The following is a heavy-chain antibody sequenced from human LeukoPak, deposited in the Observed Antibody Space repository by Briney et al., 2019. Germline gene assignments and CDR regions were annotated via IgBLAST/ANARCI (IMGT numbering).Heavy chain of an antibody. V-gene: IGHV3-21*01. J-gene: IGHJ3*02. CDR2: TSSTSIYI. Sequence: GGSLRLSCAPSGFTFSSYSMSWARQAPGKGLEWVSSTSSTSIYIFYADSVKGRFTISRDNAKNSLYLQMNSLRAEDTAVYYCARDANAFDIWGQGTTVTVSS. CDR1: GFTFSSYS. CDR3: ARDANAFDI.